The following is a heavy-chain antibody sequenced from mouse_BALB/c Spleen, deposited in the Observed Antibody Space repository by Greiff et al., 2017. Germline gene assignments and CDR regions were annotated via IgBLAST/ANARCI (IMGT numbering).Heavy chain of an antibody. J-gene: IGHJ1*01. CDR2: ISYDGSN. CDR1: GYSITSGYY. CDR3: ARGLITWYFDV. Sequence: DVQLQESGPGLVKPSQSLSLTCSVTGYSITSGYYWNWIRQFPGNKLEWMGYISYDGSNNYNPSLKNRISITRDTSKNQFFLKLNSVTTEDTATYYCARGLITWYFDVWGAGTTVTVSS. V-gene: IGHV3-6*02. D-gene: IGHD1-1*01.